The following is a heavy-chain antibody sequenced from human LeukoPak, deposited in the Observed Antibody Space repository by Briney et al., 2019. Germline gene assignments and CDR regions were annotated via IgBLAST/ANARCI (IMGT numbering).Heavy chain of an antibody. CDR1: GFTFSDHK. J-gene: IGHJ4*02. V-gene: IGHV3-72*01. CDR3: ARVRYFDWFLDY. Sequence: GGSLRLSCAVSGFTFSDHKMDWVRQAPGRGLEWVGRIRGKPSGDTTEYAASVKGRFTVSRDDSKNSLYLEMSSLKTEDTAVYYCARVRYFDWFLDYWGQGTLVTVSS. D-gene: IGHD3-9*01. CDR2: IRGKPSGDTT.